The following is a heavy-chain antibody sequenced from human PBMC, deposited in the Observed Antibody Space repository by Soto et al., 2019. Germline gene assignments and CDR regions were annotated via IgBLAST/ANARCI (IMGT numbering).Heavy chain of an antibody. J-gene: IGHJ6*02. D-gene: IGHD6-13*01. CDR1: GGTFSSYA. CDR3: ARSQYSSSRYSYYYYSYGMDV. CDR2: IIPIFGTA. Sequence: QVQLVQSGAEVKKPGSSVKVSCKASGGTFSSYAISWVRQAPGQGLEWMGGIIPIFGTANYAQKFQGRVTITADESTSTAYMELSSLRSEDTAVYYCARSQYSSSRYSYYYYSYGMDVWGQGTRVTVSS. V-gene: IGHV1-69*12.